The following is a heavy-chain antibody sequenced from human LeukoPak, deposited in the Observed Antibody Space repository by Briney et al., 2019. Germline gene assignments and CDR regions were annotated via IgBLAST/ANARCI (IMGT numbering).Heavy chain of an antibody. J-gene: IGHJ4*02. CDR1: GFTVSNNY. Sequence: GGSLRLSCAASGFTVSNNYMTWVRQAPGKGLEWVSIIYSDGRTYYADSVKGRFNISRDNSKNTLYLQMNSLSAEDTAVYYCARDTGGFDYWGQGTLVTVSS. D-gene: IGHD3-16*01. V-gene: IGHV3-53*01. CDR2: IYSDGRT. CDR3: ARDTGGFDY.